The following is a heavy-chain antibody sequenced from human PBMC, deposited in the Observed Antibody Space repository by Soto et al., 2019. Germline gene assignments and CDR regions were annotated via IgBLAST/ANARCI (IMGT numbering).Heavy chain of an antibody. CDR1: GFTFSHYW. D-gene: IGHD3-16*01. CDR3: ARDNNPHLGDSLYSDL. CDR2: IHRDGIDK. Sequence: XEFLRLSFAASGFTFSHYWMSWVRQAPGKGLEWVANIHRDGIDKYYVDSVKGRFTISRDNAKNSLYLQINSLRAEDTAVYYCARDNNPHLGDSLYSDLWGRGTLVTVSS. V-gene: IGHV3-7*03. J-gene: IGHJ2*01.